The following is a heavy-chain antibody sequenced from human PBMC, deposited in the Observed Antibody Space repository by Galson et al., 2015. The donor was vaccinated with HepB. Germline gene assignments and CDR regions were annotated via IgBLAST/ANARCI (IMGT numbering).Heavy chain of an antibody. Sequence: SLRLSCAASGFTFDDYAMHWVRQAPGKGLEWVSDISWNGGTRGYADSVKGRFTISRDNAKNSLYLQMNSLRPEDTALYYCAKDMGYRSGPDYWGQGTLVTVSS. D-gene: IGHD6-19*01. CDR2: ISWNGGTR. J-gene: IGHJ4*02. CDR1: GFTFDDYA. CDR3: AKDMGYRSGPDY. V-gene: IGHV3-9*01.